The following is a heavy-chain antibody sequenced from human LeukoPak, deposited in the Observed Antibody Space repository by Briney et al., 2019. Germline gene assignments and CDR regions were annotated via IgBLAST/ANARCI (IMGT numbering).Heavy chain of an antibody. CDR1: GFTFTNAW. Sequence: GGSLRLSCAASGFTFTNAWMSWVRQAPGKGLEWGGRIKSKTDGGTTDYAAPGKGRFTISKDDSKNTLYLQMNSLKTEDTAVYYCATTPYDYVWGSYRPFDYWGQGTMVTVSS. V-gene: IGHV3-15*01. CDR3: ATTPYDYVWGSYRPFDY. D-gene: IGHD3-16*02. J-gene: IGHJ4*02. CDR2: IKSKTDGGTT.